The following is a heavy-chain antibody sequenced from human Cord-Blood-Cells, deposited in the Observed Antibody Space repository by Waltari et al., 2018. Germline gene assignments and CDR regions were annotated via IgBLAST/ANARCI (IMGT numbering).Heavy chain of an antibody. D-gene: IGHD6-6*01. V-gene: IGHV6-1*01. CDR2: TYYRSKWYN. CDR3: ARGGGAYSSSEYYFDY. Sequence: QVQLQQSGPGLVKPSQTLSLTCANSGDSVSSNSAAWNWIRQSPSRGLEWLGRTYYRSKWYNDYAVSVKSRITINPDTSKNQVSMQLNSVTPEDTAVYYCARGGGAYSSSEYYFDYWGQGTLVTVSS. CDR1: GDSVSSNSAA. J-gene: IGHJ4*02.